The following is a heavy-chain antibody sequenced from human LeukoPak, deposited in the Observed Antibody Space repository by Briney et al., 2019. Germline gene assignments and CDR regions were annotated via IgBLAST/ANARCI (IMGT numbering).Heavy chain of an antibody. D-gene: IGHD3-22*01. J-gene: IGHJ6*02. Sequence: PGGSLRLSCAASGFTVSDNFMTWVRQAPGKGLEWVSVIYTGGNTYYADPVKGRFSISRDNSKNTVYLQMNSLRAEDTAVYYCARDLFSITLKVGHGLDVWGQGTTVTVSS. CDR1: GFTVSDNF. CDR2: IYTGGNT. CDR3: ARDLFSITLKVGHGLDV. V-gene: IGHV3-66*01.